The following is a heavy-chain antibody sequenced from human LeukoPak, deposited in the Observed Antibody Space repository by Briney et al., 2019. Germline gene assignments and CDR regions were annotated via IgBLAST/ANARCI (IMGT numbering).Heavy chain of an antibody. D-gene: IGHD1-14*01. CDR1: SVSMSGYY. J-gene: IGHJ2*01. V-gene: IGHV4-59*08. CDR3: ARRGTGSWDDWYFDL. Sequence: SETLSLTCSVSSVSMSGYYWNWVRQPPGRGLEWIGYIYYSGNTNYNPSLKSRVIISVDTSKNQFSLKLNSVTAADTAVYYCARRGTGSWDDWYFDLWGRGTLVTVPA. CDR2: IYYSGNT.